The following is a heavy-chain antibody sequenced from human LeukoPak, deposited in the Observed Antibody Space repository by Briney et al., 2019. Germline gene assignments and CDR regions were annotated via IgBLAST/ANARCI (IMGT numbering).Heavy chain of an antibody. Sequence: ASVKVSCKASGYTVTNYYIHWMRQAPGQGLEWMGIINPSGGSPSYESEFQGRVTMTRDTSTSTVYMELSSLRSEDTAVYYCAREREFGSGSYYFDYWGQGTLVTVSS. CDR1: GYTVTNYY. CDR3: AREREFGSGSYYFDY. CDR2: INPSGGSP. D-gene: IGHD6-19*01. V-gene: IGHV1-46*01. J-gene: IGHJ4*02.